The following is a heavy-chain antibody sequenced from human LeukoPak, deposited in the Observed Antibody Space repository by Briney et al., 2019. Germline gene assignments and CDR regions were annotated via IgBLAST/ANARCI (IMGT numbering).Heavy chain of an antibody. V-gene: IGHV5-51*01. D-gene: IGHD6-19*01. Sequence: GGSLKISWKGSGYSFTSYWIGWVRQMPGKGLGWMGIIYPGDCDTRYSPSFQGQVTISADKSISTAYLQWSSLKASDTAMYYCARPRLNGWYYFDYWGQGPLVTVSS. CDR2: IYPGDCDT. J-gene: IGHJ4*02. CDR1: GYSFTSYW. CDR3: ARPRLNGWYYFDY.